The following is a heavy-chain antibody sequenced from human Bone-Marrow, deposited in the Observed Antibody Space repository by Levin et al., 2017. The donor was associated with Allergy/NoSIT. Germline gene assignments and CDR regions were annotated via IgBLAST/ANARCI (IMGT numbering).Heavy chain of an antibody. Sequence: GESLKISCKGSGYSFTNYWIGWVRQMPGKGLEWMGIIYPGDSDTTYSPSFEGQVTISADKSISAAYLQWSSLKASDTAMYYCARLGVDIMTTPNQFYFDSWGPGTLVTVSS. CDR2: IYPGDSDT. CDR1: GYSFTNYW. CDR3: ARLGVDIMTTPNQFYFDS. V-gene: IGHV5-51*01. D-gene: IGHD5-12*01. J-gene: IGHJ4*02.